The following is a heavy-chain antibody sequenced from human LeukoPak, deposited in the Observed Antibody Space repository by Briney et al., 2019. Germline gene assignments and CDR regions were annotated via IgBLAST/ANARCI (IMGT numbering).Heavy chain of an antibody. J-gene: IGHJ4*02. CDR1: GYTFTSYY. Sequence: ASVKVSCKASGYTFTSYYMHWVRQAPGQGLEWMGIINPSGGGTNYAQKFQGRVTMTRDTSISTAYMELSRLRSDDTAVYYCARMITGTLVFGYWGQGTLVTVSS. V-gene: IGHV1-2*02. D-gene: IGHD1-7*01. CDR3: ARMITGTLVFGY. CDR2: INPSGGGT.